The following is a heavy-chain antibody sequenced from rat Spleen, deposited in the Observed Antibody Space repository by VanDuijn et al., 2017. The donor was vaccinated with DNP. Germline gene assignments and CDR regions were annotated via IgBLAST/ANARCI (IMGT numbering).Heavy chain of an antibody. CDR1: GFTFSDYN. J-gene: IGHJ2*01. CDR3: ATHNYGSYYFDY. Sequence: EVHLVESGGGLVQPGRSLKLSCAASGFTFSDYNMAWVRQAPKKGLEWVATIIYDGSRTYYRDSVKGRFTISRDNAKSTLYLQMDSLRSEDTATYYCATHNYGSYYFDYWGQGVMVTVSS. CDR2: IIYDGSRT. D-gene: IGHD1-3*01. V-gene: IGHV5S10*01.